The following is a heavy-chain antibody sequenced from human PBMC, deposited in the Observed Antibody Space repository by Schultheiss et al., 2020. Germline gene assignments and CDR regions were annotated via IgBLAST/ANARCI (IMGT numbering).Heavy chain of an antibody. V-gene: IGHV4-59*01. D-gene: IGHD6-13*01. Sequence: SETLSLTCTISGGSISNFYWNWIRQTPGKGLEWIGYISYMGSTKYNPSLKSRVTILVDRSKNQFYLKLTSVTAVDTAVYYCARAHSSSLYVDFYYYMDLWGKGTTVTVSS. CDR3: ARAHSSSLYVDFYYYMDL. CDR1: GGSISNFY. CDR2: ISYMGST. J-gene: IGHJ6*03.